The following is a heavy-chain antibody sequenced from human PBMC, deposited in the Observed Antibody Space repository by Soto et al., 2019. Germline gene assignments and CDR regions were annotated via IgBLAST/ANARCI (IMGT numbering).Heavy chain of an antibody. J-gene: IGHJ6*02. Sequence: QVQLQESGPGLVKPSETLSLTCIVSGGSLSYYYWSWIRQSPGKGLEWIGYIYYSGSTNYNPSPKSRFTMTVDTSKNQISLQLRSVTAADTAVYYCARRVKLSMVRGLIGDYYYYGMDVWGQGTTVTVSS. D-gene: IGHD3-10*01. CDR3: ARRVKLSMVRGLIGDYYYYGMDV. CDR2: IYYSGST. CDR1: GGSLSYYY. V-gene: IGHV4-59*01.